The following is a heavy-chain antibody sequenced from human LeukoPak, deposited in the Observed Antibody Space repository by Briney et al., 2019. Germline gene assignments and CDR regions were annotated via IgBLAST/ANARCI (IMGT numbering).Heavy chain of an antibody. CDR1: GGTFSSYG. Sequence: ASVKVSCKASGGTFSSYGISWVRQAPGQGLEWMGWISAYNGNTNYAQKLQGRVTMTTDTSTSTAYMELRSLRSDDTAVYYCARDRALWWSREPHYWGQGTLVTVSS. J-gene: IGHJ4*02. V-gene: IGHV1-18*01. CDR2: ISAYNGNT. CDR3: ARDRALWWSREPHY. D-gene: IGHD2-21*01.